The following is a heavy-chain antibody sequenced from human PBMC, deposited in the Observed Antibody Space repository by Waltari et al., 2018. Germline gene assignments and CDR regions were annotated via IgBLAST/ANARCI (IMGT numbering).Heavy chain of an antibody. D-gene: IGHD4-4*01. CDR3: ARGNREFDY. J-gene: IGHJ4*02. CDR2: MYQNGSA. Sequence: QVQLQESGPGLVKPSETLSLTCAVSGYSISSGYSWDWIRQPPGRGLEWIGSMYQNGSAHYNTSLRSRVTISIDTSKNQFSLKLSSVTSADTAMYYCARGNREFDYWGQGTLVTVSS. V-gene: IGHV4-38-2*01. CDR1: GYSISSGYS.